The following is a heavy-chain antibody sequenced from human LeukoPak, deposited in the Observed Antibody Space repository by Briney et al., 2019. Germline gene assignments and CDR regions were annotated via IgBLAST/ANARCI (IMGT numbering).Heavy chain of an antibody. Sequence: PSETLSLTCTVSGGSISSYYWSWIRQPPGKGLEWIGYIYYSGSTNYNPSLKSRVTISVDTSKNQFSLKPSSVTAADTAVYYCARVGVPSEARVAATDYWGQGTLVTVSS. D-gene: IGHD2-15*01. J-gene: IGHJ4*02. V-gene: IGHV4-59*08. CDR1: GGSISSYY. CDR2: IYYSGST. CDR3: ARVGVPSEARVAATDY.